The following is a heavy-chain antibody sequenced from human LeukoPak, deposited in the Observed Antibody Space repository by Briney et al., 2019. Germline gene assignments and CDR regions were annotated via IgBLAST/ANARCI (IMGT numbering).Heavy chain of an antibody. CDR1: GFTFSSYW. Sequence: PGGSLRLSCAASGFTFSSYWMNWVRHAPGKGLVWVSRINSDGSYTSYADSVKGRFTISRDNANNTVYLQMSSLRAEDTAVYYCARGSSGWYGVDYWGRGTRVTVSS. J-gene: IGHJ4*02. CDR3: ARGSSGWYGVDY. CDR2: INSDGSYT. D-gene: IGHD6-19*01. V-gene: IGHV3-74*01.